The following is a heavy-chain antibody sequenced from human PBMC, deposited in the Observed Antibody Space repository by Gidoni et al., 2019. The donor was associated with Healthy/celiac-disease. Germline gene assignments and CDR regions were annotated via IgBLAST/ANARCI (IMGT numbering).Heavy chain of an antibody. V-gene: IGHV3-23*04. J-gene: IGHJ4*02. CDR1: GFTFSSYA. Sequence: EVQLVESGGGLVQPGGSLSLSCAASGFTFSSYAMSWVRQAPGKGLEWVSAISGSGGSTYYADSVKGRLTISRDNSKNTLYLQMNSLRAEDTAVYYCAKDPVSNYYGSGSYHDYWGQGTLVTVSS. D-gene: IGHD3-10*01. CDR3: AKDPVSNYYGSGSYHDY. CDR2: ISGSGGST.